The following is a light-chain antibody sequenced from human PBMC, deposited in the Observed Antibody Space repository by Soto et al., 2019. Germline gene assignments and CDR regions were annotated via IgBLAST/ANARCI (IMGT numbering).Light chain of an antibody. J-gene: IGKJ1*01. CDR3: QQYNRYSVT. CDR2: KAS. Sequence: IQLPKYPSPLPPLEEKEAPIPARPSQSISSWLAWYQQKPGKAPKLLIYKASSLESGVPSRFSGSGSGTEFTLTISSLQTDDFATYYCQQYNRYSVTFGQGTKVDIK. CDR1: QSISSW. V-gene: IGKV1-5*03.